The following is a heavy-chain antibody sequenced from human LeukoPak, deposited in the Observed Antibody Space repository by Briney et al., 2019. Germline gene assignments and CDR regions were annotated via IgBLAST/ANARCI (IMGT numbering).Heavy chain of an antibody. D-gene: IGHD3-22*01. CDR3: AKDITSYYYDSSGSLFDY. Sequence: QTGGSLRPSCAASGFTFDDYAMHWVRQAPGKGLEWVSGISWNSGSIGYADSVKGRFTISRDNAKNSLYLQMNSLRAEDTALYYCAKDITSYYYDSSGSLFDYWGQGTLVTVSS. CDR1: GFTFDDYA. J-gene: IGHJ4*02. CDR2: ISWNSGSI. V-gene: IGHV3-9*01.